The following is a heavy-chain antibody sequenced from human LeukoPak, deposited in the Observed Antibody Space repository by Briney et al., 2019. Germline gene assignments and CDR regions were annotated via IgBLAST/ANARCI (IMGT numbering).Heavy chain of an antibody. Sequence: GASVKVSCKASGYTFTSYGISWVRQAPGQGLEWMGWISAYNGNTNYAQKLQGRVTMTTDTSTSTAYMELRSLRSDDTAVYYCARDRSALAAAAKGYDYWGQGTLVTVSS. CDR1: GYTFTSYG. CDR2: ISAYNGNT. D-gene: IGHD6-13*01. CDR3: ARDRSALAAAAKGYDY. V-gene: IGHV1-18*01. J-gene: IGHJ4*02.